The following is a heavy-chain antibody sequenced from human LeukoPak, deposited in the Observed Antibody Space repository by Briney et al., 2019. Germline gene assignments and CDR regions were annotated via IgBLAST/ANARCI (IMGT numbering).Heavy chain of an antibody. J-gene: IGHJ1*01. CDR3: AVVVPADGYFQH. Sequence: ASVKVSCKASGYTFTSSGISWVRQAPGQGLEWMGWISAYNGNTNYAQKLQGRVTMTTDTSTSTAYMELRSLRSDDTAVYYCAVVVPADGYFQHWGQGTLVTVSS. V-gene: IGHV1-18*01. CDR2: ISAYNGNT. CDR1: GYTFTSSG. D-gene: IGHD2-2*01.